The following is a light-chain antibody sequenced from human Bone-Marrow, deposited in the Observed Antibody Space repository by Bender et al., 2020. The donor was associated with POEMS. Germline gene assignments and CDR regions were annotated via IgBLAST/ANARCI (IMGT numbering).Light chain of an antibody. CDR1: SSNIGAGYD. Sequence: QSVLTQPPSVSEAPGQRATISCTGSSSNIGAGYDVHWYQQLPGTVPKLVIYGNSNRPSGVPDRFSGSKSGTSASLAISGLRPEDEADYYCAGWDDSGVVFGGGTKLTVL. CDR3: AGWDDSGVV. J-gene: IGLJ2*01. CDR2: GNS. V-gene: IGLV1-40*01.